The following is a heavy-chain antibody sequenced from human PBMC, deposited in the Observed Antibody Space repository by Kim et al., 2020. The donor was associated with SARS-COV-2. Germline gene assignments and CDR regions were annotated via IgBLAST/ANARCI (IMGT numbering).Heavy chain of an antibody. Sequence: SETLSLTCTVSGGSISSYYWSWIRQPPGKGLEWIGYIYYSGSTNYNPSLKSRVTISVDTSKNQFSLKLSSVTAADTAVYYCAREGIYYYYGMDVWGQGTTVTVSS. J-gene: IGHJ6*02. CDR3: AREGIYYYYGMDV. CDR1: GGSISSYY. CDR2: IYYSGST. V-gene: IGHV4-59*01. D-gene: IGHD3-10*01.